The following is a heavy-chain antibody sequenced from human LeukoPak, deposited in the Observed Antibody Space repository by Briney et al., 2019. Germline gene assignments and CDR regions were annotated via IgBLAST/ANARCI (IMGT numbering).Heavy chain of an antibody. CDR1: GFTFSTNS. D-gene: IGHD3-10*01. V-gene: IGHV3-48*04. CDR2: ISSTGGTI. J-gene: IGHJ4*02. CDR3: AKGYYYGSGSYLIDY. Sequence: GGSLRLSCAASGFTFSTNSMNWVRQAPGKGLEWVSYISSTGGTIYYADSMKGRFTISRDNAKNSLYLQMNSLRAEDTAVYYCAKGYYYGSGSYLIDYWGQGTLVTVSS.